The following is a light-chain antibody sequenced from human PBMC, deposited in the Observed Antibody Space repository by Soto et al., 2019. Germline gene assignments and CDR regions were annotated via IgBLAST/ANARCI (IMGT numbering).Light chain of an antibody. Sequence: QPVLTQPASVSGSPGQSITISCTGTSNDVGGHDYVSWYQQHPGKAPKLVIYDVLSRPSGVSDRFSGSKSGHTASLTISGLRPEDEADYYCASYTSSSTLVFGTGTKVTVL. J-gene: IGLJ1*01. CDR2: DVL. CDR3: ASYTSSSTLV. V-gene: IGLV2-14*03. CDR1: SNDVGGHDY.